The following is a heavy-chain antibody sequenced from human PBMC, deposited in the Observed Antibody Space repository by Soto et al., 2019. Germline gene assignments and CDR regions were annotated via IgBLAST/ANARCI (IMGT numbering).Heavy chain of an antibody. D-gene: IGHD4-17*01. Sequence: QVQLVESGGGVVQPGRSLRLSCAASGFTFSSYGMHWVRQAPGKGLEWVAVISYDGSNKYYADSVKGRFTISRDNSKNTLYLQMNSLRAEDTAVYYWAKARVTTVTTGYYGMDVWGQGTTVTVSS. J-gene: IGHJ6*02. CDR2: ISYDGSNK. CDR3: AKARVTTVTTGYYGMDV. V-gene: IGHV3-30*18. CDR1: GFTFSSYG.